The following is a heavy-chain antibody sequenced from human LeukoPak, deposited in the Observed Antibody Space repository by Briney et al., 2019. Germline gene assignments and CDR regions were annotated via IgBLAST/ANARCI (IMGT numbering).Heavy chain of an antibody. CDR1: GFTFTNYW. CDR2: IKHDGSEK. J-gene: IGHJ4*02. Sequence: PGGSLRLSCTLSGFTFTNYWMTWVRQAPGQGLEWVANIKHDGSEKYYVDSVKGRFTISRDNAKSSLYLQMNSLRAEDTALYYCARGPMAREVIIRRSKSGYFDYWGQGTRVTVSS. CDR3: ARGPMAREVIIRRSKSGYFDY. V-gene: IGHV3-7*01. D-gene: IGHD3-10*01.